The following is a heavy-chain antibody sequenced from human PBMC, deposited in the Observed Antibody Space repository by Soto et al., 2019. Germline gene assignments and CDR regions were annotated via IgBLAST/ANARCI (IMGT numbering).Heavy chain of an antibody. V-gene: IGHV1-69*01. CDR1: GGTFSSYA. CDR3: ARSQGGSTSLDIYYYYYYGMDV. CDR2: IIPIFGTA. Sequence: QVQLVQSGAEVKKPGSSVKVSCKAPGGTFSSYAISWVRQAPGQGLEWMGGIIPIFGTANYAQKFQGRVTITADESPSTGYMELSSLRSEDTAVYYCARSQGGSTSLDIYYYYYYGMDVRGQGTTVTVSS. D-gene: IGHD2-2*01. J-gene: IGHJ6*02.